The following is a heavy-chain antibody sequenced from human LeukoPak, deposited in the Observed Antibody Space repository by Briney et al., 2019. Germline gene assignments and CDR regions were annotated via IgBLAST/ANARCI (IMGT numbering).Heavy chain of an antibody. Sequence: PGGSLRLSCAASGFTFSSYAMSWVRQAPGKGLEWVSSISSSSSYIYYADSVKGRFTISRDNAKNSLYLQMNSLRAEDTAVYYCARGGSTTIFGVAPGGQGTLVTVSS. D-gene: IGHD3-3*01. CDR2: ISSSSSYI. V-gene: IGHV3-21*01. CDR1: GFTFSSYA. CDR3: ARGGSTTIFGVAP. J-gene: IGHJ5*02.